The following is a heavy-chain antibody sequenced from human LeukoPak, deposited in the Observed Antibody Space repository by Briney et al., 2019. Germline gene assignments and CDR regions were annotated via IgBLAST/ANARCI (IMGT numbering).Heavy chain of an antibody. CDR1: GYTFTSYG. D-gene: IGHD2-2*01. CDR2: ISAYNGNT. CDR3: ASTLSGYCSSTSYYGNWFDP. Sequence: ASVKVSCKASGYTFTSYGISWVRQAPGQGLEWMGWISAYNGNTNYAQKLQGRVTMTTDTSTSTAYMELRSLRSDDTAVYYCASTLSGYCSSTSYYGNWFDPWGQGTLVTVSS. V-gene: IGHV1-18*01. J-gene: IGHJ5*02.